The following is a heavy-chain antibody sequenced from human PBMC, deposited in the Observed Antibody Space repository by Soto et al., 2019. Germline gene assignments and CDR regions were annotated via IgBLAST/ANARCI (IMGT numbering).Heavy chain of an antibody. D-gene: IGHD2-8*01. CDR1: GYSFPSYW. V-gene: IGHV5-10-1*01. CDR2: IDPTASYT. CDR3: ASRSVYGAAPMFDYFYYGMDV. Sequence: RGKPLKFSCPCPGYSFPSYWVIGVRQMPGKGQAWMGRIDPTASYTNYGPSFQRYDTISADNYTNPASMHRSSLNASDTTTHHCASRSVYGAAPMFDYFYYGMDVWGQGTTVTVSS. J-gene: IGHJ6*02.